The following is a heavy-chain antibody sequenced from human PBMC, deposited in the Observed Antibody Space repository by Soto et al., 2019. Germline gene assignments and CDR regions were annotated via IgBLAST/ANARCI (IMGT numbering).Heavy chain of an antibody. J-gene: IGHJ4*02. Sequence: PGGSLRLSCAASGFTFSSYAMSWVRQAPGKGLEWVSAISGSGGSTYYADSVKGRFTISRDNSKNTLYLQMNSLRAEDTAVYYCAKVRASWFGEPMFDYWSQGTLVTVSS. V-gene: IGHV3-23*01. CDR2: ISGSGGST. CDR3: AKVRASWFGEPMFDY. D-gene: IGHD3-10*01. CDR1: GFTFSSYA.